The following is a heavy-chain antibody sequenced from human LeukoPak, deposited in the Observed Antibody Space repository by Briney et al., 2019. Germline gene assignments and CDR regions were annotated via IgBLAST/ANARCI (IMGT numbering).Heavy chain of an antibody. Sequence: SVKVSCKASGGTFSSYAISWVRQAPGQGLEWMGGIIPIFGTANYAQKFQGRVTITADESTSTAYMQLSSLRSEDTAVYYCARGGGVCSSTSCYGSSFDYWGQGTLVTVSS. CDR1: GGTFSSYA. CDR2: IIPIFGTA. D-gene: IGHD2-2*01. J-gene: IGHJ4*02. CDR3: ARGGGVCSSTSCYGSSFDY. V-gene: IGHV1-69*01.